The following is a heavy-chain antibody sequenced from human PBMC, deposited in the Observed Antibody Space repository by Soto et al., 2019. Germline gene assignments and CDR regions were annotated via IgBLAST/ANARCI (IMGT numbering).Heavy chain of an antibody. V-gene: IGHV5-51*01. D-gene: IGHD2-2*01. CDR2: IYPGDSDT. CDR1: GYSFTSYW. Sequence: PGESLKISCKGSGYSFTSYWIGWVRQMPGKGLEWMGIIYPGDSDTRYSLSFQGQVTISADKSISTAYLQWSSLKASDTAMYYCARHGGYCSSTSCYEYYYYGMDVWGQGTTVTVSS. J-gene: IGHJ6*02. CDR3: ARHGGYCSSTSCYEYYYYGMDV.